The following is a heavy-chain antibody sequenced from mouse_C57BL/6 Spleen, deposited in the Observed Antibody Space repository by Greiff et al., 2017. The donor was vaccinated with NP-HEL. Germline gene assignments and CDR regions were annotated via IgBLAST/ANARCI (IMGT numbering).Heavy chain of an antibody. J-gene: IGHJ2*01. CDR1: GYAFSSYW. Sequence: QVQLKESGAELVKPGASVKISCKASGYAFSSYWMNWVKQRPGKGLEWIGQIYPGDGDTNYNGKFKGKATLTADKSSSTAYMQLSSLTSEDSAVYFCARYNYYGSTLDYWGQGTTLTVSS. D-gene: IGHD1-1*01. CDR3: ARYNYYGSTLDY. CDR2: IYPGDGDT. V-gene: IGHV1-80*01.